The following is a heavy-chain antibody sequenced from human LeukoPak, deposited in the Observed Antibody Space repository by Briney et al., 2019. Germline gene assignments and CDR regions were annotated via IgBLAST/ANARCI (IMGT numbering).Heavy chain of an antibody. D-gene: IGHD1-26*01. CDR1: GFTFTSHS. CDR2: ISSSGSYI. Sequence: LGGSLRLSCAASGFTFTSHSMNWVRQAPGKGLELVSSISSSGSYIHYADSLKGRFIISRDNAKNSLYLQMNSLRAEDTAVYYCARLQWETPDYWGQGTLVTVSS. J-gene: IGHJ4*02. V-gene: IGHV3-21*01. CDR3: ARLQWETPDY.